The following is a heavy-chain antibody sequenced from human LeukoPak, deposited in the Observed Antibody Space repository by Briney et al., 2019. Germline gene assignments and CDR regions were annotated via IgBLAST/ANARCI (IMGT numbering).Heavy chain of an antibody. J-gene: IGHJ4*02. D-gene: IGHD6-19*01. CDR3: ARVGSGWYTPFDC. V-gene: IGHV1-2*02. CDR1: GYTFTGYY. Sequence: ASVKVSCKASGYTFTGYYMHWVRQAPGQGLEWMGWINPNSGGTNYAQKFQGRVTMTRDTSISTAYMELSRLRSDDTAVYYCARVGSGWYTPFDCWGQGTLVTVSS. CDR2: INPNSGGT.